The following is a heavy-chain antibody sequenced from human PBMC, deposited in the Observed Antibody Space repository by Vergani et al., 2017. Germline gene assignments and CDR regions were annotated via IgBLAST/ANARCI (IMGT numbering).Heavy chain of an antibody. Sequence: EVQLVESGGGLVQPGGSLRLSCAASGFTFSSYWMSWVRQAPGKGLEWVSVIYSGGSTYYADSVKGRFTISRDNSKNTLYLQMNSLRAEDTAVYYCAGGSGYNYYYYMDVWGKGTTVTVSS. CDR2: IYSGGST. D-gene: IGHD3-3*01. CDR1: GFTFSSYW. J-gene: IGHJ6*03. CDR3: AGGSGYNYYYYMDV. V-gene: IGHV3-66*01.